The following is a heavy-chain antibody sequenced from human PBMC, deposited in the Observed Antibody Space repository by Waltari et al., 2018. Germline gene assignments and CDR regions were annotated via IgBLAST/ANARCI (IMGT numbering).Heavy chain of an antibody. CDR3: ARDKWGGYCSSTSCYYFDY. CDR1: GGSISSYY. D-gene: IGHD2-2*01. J-gene: IGHJ4*02. Sequence: QVQLQESGPGLVKPSETLSLTCTVSGGSISSYYWSGIRQPAGTGLEWIGRIYTSGSTNYNPSLKSRVTMSVDTSKNQFSLKLSSVTAADTAVYYCARDKWGGYCSSTSCYYFDYWGQGTLVTVSS. V-gene: IGHV4-4*07. CDR2: IYTSGST.